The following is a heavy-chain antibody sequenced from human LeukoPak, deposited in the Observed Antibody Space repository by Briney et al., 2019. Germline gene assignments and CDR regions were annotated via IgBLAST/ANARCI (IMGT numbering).Heavy chain of an antibody. V-gene: IGHV1-24*01. D-gene: IGHD2-2*02. Sequence: ASVKVSCKVSGYTLTEVSMHWVRQAPGKGLEWMGGFDPEDGETNYAQKFQGRVTMTEDTSTDTAYMELSSLRSEDTAVYYCATFGSSRVPAAIYRVDFDYWGQGTLVTVSS. CDR1: GYTLTEVS. CDR2: FDPEDGET. CDR3: ATFGSSRVPAAIYRVDFDY. J-gene: IGHJ4*02.